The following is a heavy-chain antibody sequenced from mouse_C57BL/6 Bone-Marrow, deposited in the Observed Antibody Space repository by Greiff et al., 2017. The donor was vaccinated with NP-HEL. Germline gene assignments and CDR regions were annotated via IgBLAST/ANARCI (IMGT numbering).Heavy chain of an antibody. Sequence: EVKVVESGGGLVKPGGSLKLSCAASGFTFSSYAMSWVRQTPEKRLEWVATISDGGSYTYYPDNVKGRFTISRDNAKNNLYLQMSHLKSEDTAMYYCAREGFPYYFDYWGQGTTRTVSS. J-gene: IGHJ2*01. V-gene: IGHV5-4*01. CDR2: ISDGGSYT. CDR1: GFTFSSYA. CDR3: AREGFPYYFDY.